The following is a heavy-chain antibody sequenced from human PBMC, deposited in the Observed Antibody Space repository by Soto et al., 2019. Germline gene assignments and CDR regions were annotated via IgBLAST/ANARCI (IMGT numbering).Heavy chain of an antibody. J-gene: IGHJ4*02. Sequence: EVQLLESGGGLVQPGGSLRLSCAASGFTFSSDAMSWVRQAPGKGLEWVSAISGSGGSTYYADSVKGRFTISRDNSKNTLYLQMNSLRAEDTAVYYCAKAVRGVINFDYWGQGTLVTVSS. CDR2: ISGSGGST. CDR3: AKAVRGVINFDY. D-gene: IGHD3-10*01. V-gene: IGHV3-23*01. CDR1: GFTFSSDA.